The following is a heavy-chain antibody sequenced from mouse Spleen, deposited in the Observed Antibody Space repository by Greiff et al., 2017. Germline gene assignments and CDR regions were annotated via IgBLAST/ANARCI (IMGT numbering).Heavy chain of an antibody. Sequence: EVKLQESGPGLVQPSQSLSLTCSVTGYSITSGYYWNWIRQFPGNKLEWMGYISYDGSNNYNPSLKNRISITRDTSKNQFFLKLNSVTTEDTATYYCARGDDYGDYWGQGTTLTVSS. CDR1: GYSITSGYY. J-gene: IGHJ2*01. CDR3: ARGDDYGDY. CDR2: ISYDGSN. V-gene: IGHV3-6*01. D-gene: IGHD2-4*01.